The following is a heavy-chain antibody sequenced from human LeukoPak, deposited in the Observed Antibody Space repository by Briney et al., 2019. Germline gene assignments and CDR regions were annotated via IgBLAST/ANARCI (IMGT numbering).Heavy chain of an antibody. V-gene: IGHV3-74*01. J-gene: IGHJ4*02. CDR3: ANYGGSYPM. Sequence: PGGSLRLSCAAAGLTFTRYWMHWVRQVPGKGLAWVSCVNNDGTNTNYADSVKGRFTISRDNAKNTVYLQMNSLRAEDTAVYYCANYGGSYPMWGQGTLVTVSS. D-gene: IGHD1-26*01. CDR1: GLTFTRYW. CDR2: VNNDGTNT.